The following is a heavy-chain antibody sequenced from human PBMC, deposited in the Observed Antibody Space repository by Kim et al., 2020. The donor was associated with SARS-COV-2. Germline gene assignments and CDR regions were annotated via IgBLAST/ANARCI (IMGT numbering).Heavy chain of an antibody. V-gene: IGHV3-15*01. Sequence: LSLTCAASGFTFSNAWMSWVRQAPGKGLEWVGRIKSKTDGGTTDYAAPVKGRFTISRDDSKNTLYLQMNSLKTEDTAVYYCTTDVGYYGSGSYYHYYYYYGMDVWGQGTTVTVSS. CDR3: TTDVGYYGSGSYYHYYYYYGMDV. J-gene: IGHJ6*02. CDR1: GFTFSNAW. D-gene: IGHD3-10*01. CDR2: IKSKTDGGTT.